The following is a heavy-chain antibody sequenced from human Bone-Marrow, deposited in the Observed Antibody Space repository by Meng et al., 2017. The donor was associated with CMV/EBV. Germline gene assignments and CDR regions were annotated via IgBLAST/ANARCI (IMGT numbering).Heavy chain of an antibody. D-gene: IGHD2-2*02. Sequence: GGSLRLSCAASGFTFSSYWMHWVRQAPGKGLVWVSRINSDGSSTSYADSVKGRFTISRDNAKNTLYLQMNSLRAEDTAVYYCARDYRVPAAIPWGYYYGMDVWGQGTTVTVSS. J-gene: IGHJ6*02. CDR2: INSDGSST. V-gene: IGHV3-74*01. CDR3: ARDYRVPAAIPWGYYYGMDV. CDR1: GFTFSSYW.